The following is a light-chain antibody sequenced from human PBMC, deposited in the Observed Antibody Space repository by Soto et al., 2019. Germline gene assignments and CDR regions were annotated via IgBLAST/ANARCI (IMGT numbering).Light chain of an antibody. CDR2: KAS. CDR1: QSISSW. CDR3: QQYNSG. V-gene: IGKV1-5*03. J-gene: IGKJ1*01. Sequence: DIQMTQSPSTLSASVGDRVTITCRASQSISSWLAWYQQKPGKAPKLLIYKASSLESGVPSRFSGSGSGTEFTLTISSLQPDDFATYYCQQYNSGFGQGTKVEIK.